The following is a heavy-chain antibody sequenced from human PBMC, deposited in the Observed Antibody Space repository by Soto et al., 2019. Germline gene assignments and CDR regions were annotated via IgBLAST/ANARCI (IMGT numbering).Heavy chain of an antibody. CDR3: AADHYDCSGDSRGFNY. J-gene: IGHJ4*02. D-gene: IGHD3-22*01. Sequence: PGQVSCKASGFTLSNSAAQWERQARGQGLERIGWVVVGSGNTNYAQKFQERVTITRDMSTSTAYMELSSLRSEDTAVYYCAADHYDCSGDSRGFNYWGRGTLVTVSS. V-gene: IGHV1-58*01. CDR2: VVVGSGNT. CDR1: GFTLSNSA.